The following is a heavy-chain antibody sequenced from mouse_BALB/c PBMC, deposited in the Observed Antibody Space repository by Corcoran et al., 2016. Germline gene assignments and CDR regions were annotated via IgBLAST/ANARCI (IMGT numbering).Heavy chain of an antibody. D-gene: IGHD1-2*01. V-gene: IGHV8-8*01. CDR3: ARLRGLRLRPDY. Sequence: QVTLKESGPGILQPSQTLSLTCSFSGFSLRTSGMGVGWIRQPSGKGLEWLAHIWWDDDKRYNPALKSRLTISKDTSSNQVFLKIASVDTADTATYYCARLRGLRLRPDYGGQGTTLTVSS. CDR1: GFSLRTSGMG. J-gene: IGHJ2*01. CDR2: IWWDDDK.